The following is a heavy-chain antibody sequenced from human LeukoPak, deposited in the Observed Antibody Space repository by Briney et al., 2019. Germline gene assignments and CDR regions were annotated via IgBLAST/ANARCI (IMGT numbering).Heavy chain of an antibody. V-gene: IGHV3-30*18. CDR2: ISYDGSNK. CDR1: GFTFSSYG. J-gene: IGHJ3*02. Sequence: PGGSLRLSCAASGFTFSSYGMHWVRQAPGKGLEWVAVISYDGSNKYYADSVKGRFTISRDNSKNTLYLQVNSLRAEDTAVYCANPAPPGAFDIWGQGTMVTVSS. CDR3: ANPAPPGAFDI.